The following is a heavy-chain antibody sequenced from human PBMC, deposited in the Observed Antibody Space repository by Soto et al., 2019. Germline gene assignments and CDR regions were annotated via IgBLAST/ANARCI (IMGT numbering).Heavy chain of an antibody. J-gene: IGHJ4*02. V-gene: IGHV4-30-2*01. CDR2: IFPSGTT. Sequence: SETLSLTCGVSGGSLSGATYSWNWIRQPPGKGLEWIGYIFPSGTTYYNPSLKSRVTISIDASKNQFTLSLRSLTAADTAVYYCARSREFDYWSQGTLVTVSS. CDR3: ARSREFDY. CDR1: GGSLSGATYS.